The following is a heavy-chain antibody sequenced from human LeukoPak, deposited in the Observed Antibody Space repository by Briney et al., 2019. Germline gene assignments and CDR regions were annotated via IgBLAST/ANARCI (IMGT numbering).Heavy chain of an antibody. CDR1: GFTFSQSW. CDR3: AKERSVGYCSSTSCYNVGY. CDR2: INSDGSST. J-gene: IGHJ4*02. D-gene: IGHD2-2*02. Sequence: LAGGSLRLSCAGSGFTFSQSWMHWVRQAPGKGLVWVSRINSDGSSTTYGDSVKGRFTISRDNSKNTLYLQMNSLRAEDTAVYYCAKERSVGYCSSTSCYNVGYWGQGTLVTVSS. V-gene: IGHV3-74*01.